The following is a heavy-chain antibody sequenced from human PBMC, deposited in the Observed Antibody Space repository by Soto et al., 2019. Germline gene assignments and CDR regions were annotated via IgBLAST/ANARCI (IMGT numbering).Heavy chain of an antibody. CDR2: INPSGGST. V-gene: IGHV1-46*01. D-gene: IGHD2-15*01. J-gene: IGHJ4*02. Sequence: ASVKVSCKASGYTFTSYYMHWVRQAPGQGLEWMGIINPSGGSTSYAQKFQGRVTMTRDTSTSIVYMELSSLRSEDTAVYYCARTLGYCSGGSCYSGAFDYWGQGTLVTVSS. CDR1: GYTFTSYY. CDR3: ARTLGYCSGGSCYSGAFDY.